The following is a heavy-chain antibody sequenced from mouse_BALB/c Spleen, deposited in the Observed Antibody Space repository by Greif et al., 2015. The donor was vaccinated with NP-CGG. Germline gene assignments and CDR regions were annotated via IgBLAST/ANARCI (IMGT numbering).Heavy chain of an antibody. J-gene: IGHJ4*01. CDR1: GFAFSSYD. V-gene: IGHV5-12-1*01. Sequence: EVKLVESGGGLVKPGGSLKISCAASGFAFSSYDMSWVRQTPEKRLEWVAYISSGGGRTYYPDTVKGRVTISRDNANNTLYLQMSSLKSEDTVMYYCARYDGYYYYAMDYWGQGTSVTVSS. CDR3: ARYDGYYYYAMDY. CDR2: ISSGGGRT. D-gene: IGHD2-3*01.